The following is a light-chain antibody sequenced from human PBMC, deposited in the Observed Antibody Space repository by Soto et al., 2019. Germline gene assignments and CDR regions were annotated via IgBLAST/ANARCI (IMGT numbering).Light chain of an antibody. Sequence: DLQMTQSPSSLSASVGDRVTITCRASQSISSYLNWYQQKPGKAPKLLIYAASSLQSGVPSRFSGSGSGTDFTLTISSLXXXXXXXXXXXXSYSTPTFGQGTKLEIK. CDR2: AAS. V-gene: IGKV1-39*01. CDR1: QSISSY. J-gene: IGKJ2*01. CDR3: XXSYSTPT.